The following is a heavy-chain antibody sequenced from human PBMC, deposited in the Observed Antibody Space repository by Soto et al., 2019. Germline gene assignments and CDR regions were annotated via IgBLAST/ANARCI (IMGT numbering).Heavy chain of an antibody. Sequence: QVQLVQSGAEVKKPGASVKVSCKASGYTFTSYDINWVRQATGQGLEWMGWMNPNGGNTGYAQKFQGRVTMTRNTSKNKAYMELSCLRSEDTAVYYCARGHAEGLLRFLGWLSSENWFDPWGQGTLVTVSS. V-gene: IGHV1-8*01. J-gene: IGHJ5*02. CDR3: ARGHAEGLLRFLGWLSSENWFDP. CDR2: MNPNGGNT. CDR1: GYTFTSYD. D-gene: IGHD3-3*01.